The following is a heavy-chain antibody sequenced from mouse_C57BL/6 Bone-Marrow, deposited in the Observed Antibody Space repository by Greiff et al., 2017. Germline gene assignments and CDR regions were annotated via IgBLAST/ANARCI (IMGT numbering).Heavy chain of an antibody. CDR2: IYPRSGNT. Sequence: QVQLKESGAELARPGASVKLSCKASGYTFTSYGISWVKQRTGQGLEWIGEIYPRSGNTYYNEKFKGKATLTADKSSSTAYMQLSSLTSEDSAVYFCARWGTTAFDVWGTGTTVTVSS. V-gene: IGHV1-81*01. J-gene: IGHJ1*03. CDR3: ARWGTTAFDV. CDR1: GYTFTSYG. D-gene: IGHD1-2*01.